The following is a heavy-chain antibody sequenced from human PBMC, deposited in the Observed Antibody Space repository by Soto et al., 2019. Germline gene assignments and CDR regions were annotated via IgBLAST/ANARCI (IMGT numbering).Heavy chain of an antibody. CDR1: GGSISSGDYY. V-gene: IGHV4-30-4*01. CDR3: ARWDRYCSGGSCYGFDY. J-gene: IGHJ4*02. Sequence: QVQLQESGPGLVKPSQTMSLTCTVSGGSISSGDYYWRWIRQPPGKGLELVGYIYYSGSTYYNPSLTTRVTISVDTSKNPCSLKLSSVTASGTAVYYCARWDRYCSGGSCYGFDYWSQGTLVTFSS. CDR2: IYYSGST. D-gene: IGHD2-15*01.